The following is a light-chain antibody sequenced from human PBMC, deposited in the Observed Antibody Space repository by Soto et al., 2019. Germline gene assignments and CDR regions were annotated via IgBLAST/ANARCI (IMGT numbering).Light chain of an antibody. J-gene: IGLJ1*01. CDR3: CSYAGSYTIYL. V-gene: IGLV2-11*01. CDR2: DVF. CDR1: SSDVGYYNY. Sequence: QDVLTQPLSVSWSPGQSVTISCTGTSSDVGYYNYVSWYQRHPGKAPKLMIYDVFKRPSGVPDRFSGSKSGNTASLTISGLQAEDEGDYYCCSYAGSYTIYLFGTGTKVTVL.